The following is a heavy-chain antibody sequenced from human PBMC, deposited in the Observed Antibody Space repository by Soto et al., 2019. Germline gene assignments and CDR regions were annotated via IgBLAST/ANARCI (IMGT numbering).Heavy chain of an antibody. CDR3: ARDPRNYVSGWFDP. CDR2: INAGNGNT. Sequence: QVQLVQSGAEEKKPGASVKVSCKASGYTFTSYAMHWVRQAPGPRLDWMGWINAGNGNTKYSQKFQGRVTITRDASASTAYIELSSMRSEEEAVYYCARDPRNYVSGWFDPWGQGTLVTVSS. CDR1: GYTFTSYA. D-gene: IGHD1-7*01. J-gene: IGHJ5*02. V-gene: IGHV1-3*05.